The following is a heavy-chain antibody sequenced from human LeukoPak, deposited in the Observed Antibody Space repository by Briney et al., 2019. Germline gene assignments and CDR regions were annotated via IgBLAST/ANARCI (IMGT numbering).Heavy chain of an antibody. CDR1: GFTVSSNY. Sequence: GGSLRLSCAASGFTVSSNYMSWVRQAPGKGLEWVSVIYSGGSTYYADSVKGRFTISRDNSKNSLYLQMNSLRTEDTALYYCAKAGGDGSGTLGDYWGQGTLVTVSS. V-gene: IGHV3-53*05. D-gene: IGHD3-10*01. J-gene: IGHJ4*02. CDR3: AKAGGDGSGTLGDY. CDR2: IYSGGST.